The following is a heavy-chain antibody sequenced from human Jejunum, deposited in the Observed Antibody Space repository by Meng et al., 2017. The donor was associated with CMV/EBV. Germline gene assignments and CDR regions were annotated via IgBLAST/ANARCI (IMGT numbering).Heavy chain of an antibody. D-gene: IGHD1-14*01. V-gene: IGHV1-8*01. Sequence: RGSGKDYEKTITSNEKKRVRQDAGKGIEWMGWKKPRRGKKGQEQKFLGRLTMNMNTYKGTAYMELSSLRSEDTAVYYCARNGIFFDYWGQGALVTVSS. CDR1: EKTITSNE. CDR3: ARNGIFFDY. CDR2: KKPRRGKK. J-gene: IGHJ4*02.